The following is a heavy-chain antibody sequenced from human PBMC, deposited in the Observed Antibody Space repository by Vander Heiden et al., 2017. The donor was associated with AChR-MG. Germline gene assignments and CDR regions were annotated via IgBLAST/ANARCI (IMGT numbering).Heavy chain of an antibody. J-gene: IGHJ4*02. CDR3: YGGHKPFDY. V-gene: IGHV3-23*01. CDR1: GVTFSSYA. CDR2: ISGSGGST. Sequence: EVQLLESGRRLVQPGGSLRLPCSASGVTFSSYAMSWVRQAPGKGLEWVSAISGSGGSTYYADSVKGRFTISRDNSKNTLYLKMNSLRAEDTAVYYCYGGHKPFDYWGQGTLVTVSS. D-gene: IGHD4-17*01.